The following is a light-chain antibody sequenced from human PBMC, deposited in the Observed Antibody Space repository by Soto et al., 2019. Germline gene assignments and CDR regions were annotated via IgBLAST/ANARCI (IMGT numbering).Light chain of an antibody. J-gene: IGKJ1*01. CDR2: DAS. V-gene: IGKV1-5*01. CDR3: QQYNSYSRT. CDR1: QSISSW. Sequence: DIQMTQSPSTLSASVGDRVTITCRASQSISSWLAWYQQKPGKAPKLLIYDASSLESGVPSRFSGSGSGTEFTLTISSLQPDDFATYSCQQYNSYSRTLGQGAKVDSK.